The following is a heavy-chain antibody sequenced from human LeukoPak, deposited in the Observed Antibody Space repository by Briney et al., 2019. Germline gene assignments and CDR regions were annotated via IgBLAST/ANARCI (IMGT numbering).Heavy chain of an antibody. V-gene: IGHV3-11*01. Sequence: GGSLRLSCAASGFTFSDYYMSWMRQVPGKGLEWVSYISSSGSTTYYADSVKGRFTVSRDNAKNSLFVQTNSLRAEDTAVYFCARALLGVAGFFDHWGQGTLVTVSS. CDR1: GFTFSDYY. J-gene: IGHJ4*02. D-gene: IGHD1-26*01. CDR3: ARALLGVAGFFDH. CDR2: ISSSGSTT.